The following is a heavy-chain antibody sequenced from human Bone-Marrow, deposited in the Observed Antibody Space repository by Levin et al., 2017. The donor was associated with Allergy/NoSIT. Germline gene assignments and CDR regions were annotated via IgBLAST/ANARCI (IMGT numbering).Heavy chain of an antibody. Sequence: HPGGSLRLSCAASGFTFSNYWMHWVRQAPGKGLVWVSRINGDGSSTSYADSVKGRFTISRDNAKDTLYLQMNSLRAEDTAVYYCVRDLSAQQWLPAYWGQGTLVTVSS. J-gene: IGHJ4*02. V-gene: IGHV3-74*01. CDR1: GFTFSNYW. D-gene: IGHD6-19*01. CDR3: VRDLSAQQWLPAY. CDR2: INGDGSST.